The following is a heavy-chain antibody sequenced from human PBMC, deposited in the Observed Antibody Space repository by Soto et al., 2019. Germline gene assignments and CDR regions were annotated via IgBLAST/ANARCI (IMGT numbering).Heavy chain of an antibody. V-gene: IGHV3-15*01. CDR2: IKSKTDGGTT. CDR3: GNTDYYYYYVDV. J-gene: IGHJ6*03. D-gene: IGHD4-17*01. CDR1: GFTFSNAW. Sequence: SLRLSCAASGFTFSNAWMSWVRQAPGKGREWVGRIKSKTDGGTTDYAAPVKGRFTISRDDSKNTLYLQMNSLKTEDTAVYYCGNTDYYYYYVDVWGKGTTVTVSS.